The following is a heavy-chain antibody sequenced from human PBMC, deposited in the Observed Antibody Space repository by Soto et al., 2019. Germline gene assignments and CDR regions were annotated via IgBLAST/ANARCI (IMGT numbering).Heavy chain of an antibody. CDR2: IYWDDDK. D-gene: IGHD6-19*01. Sequence: QITLKESGPTLVKPTQTLPLTCTFSGFSLSSTRMAVGWISQPPGKALEWLAIIYWDDDKRYSPFLKSRLTITKDTSKNQVVLTMSNMDPVDTARYYCAHIVVAGLGYYFDYWGQGTLVTVSS. J-gene: IGHJ4*02. CDR1: GFSLSSTRMA. CDR3: AHIVVAGLGYYFDY. V-gene: IGHV2-5*02.